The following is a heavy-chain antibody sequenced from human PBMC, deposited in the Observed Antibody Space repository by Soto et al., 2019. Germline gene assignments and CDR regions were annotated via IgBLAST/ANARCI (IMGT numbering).Heavy chain of an antibody. Sequence: QVQLQESGPGLVKPSETLSLTCTVSGGSISSYYWSWIRQPPGKGLEWIGYIYYSGSTNYNPSLKRRVTISVDTSKNQFSLKLSSVTAADTAVYYCARHRNYDFWSGYYTENWFDPWGQGTLVTVSS. V-gene: IGHV4-59*08. CDR2: IYYSGST. CDR3: ARHRNYDFWSGYYTENWFDP. CDR1: GGSISSYY. D-gene: IGHD3-3*01. J-gene: IGHJ5*02.